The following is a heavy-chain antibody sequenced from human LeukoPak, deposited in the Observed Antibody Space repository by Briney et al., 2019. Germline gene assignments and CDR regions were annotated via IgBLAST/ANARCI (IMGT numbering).Heavy chain of an antibody. D-gene: IGHD2-2*01. Sequence: SETLSLTCTVSGGSVTTHYWSWIRQHPGKGLEWIGYIYYSGSTYYNPSLKSRVTISVDTSKNQFSLKLSSVTAADTAVYYCARVSAVVVPAAPYYYYYMDVWGKGTTVTVSS. CDR1: GGSVTTHY. CDR3: ARVSAVVVPAAPYYYYYMDV. CDR2: IYYSGST. V-gene: IGHV4-59*06. J-gene: IGHJ6*03.